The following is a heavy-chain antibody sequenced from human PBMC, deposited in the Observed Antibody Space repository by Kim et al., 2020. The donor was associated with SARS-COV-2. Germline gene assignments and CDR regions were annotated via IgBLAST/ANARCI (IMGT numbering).Heavy chain of an antibody. CDR3: ARDWRMVRGVKYYYGFDY. D-gene: IGHD3-10*01. J-gene: IGHJ4*02. V-gene: IGHV1-18*01. CDR1: GYTFTSYG. CDR2: ISAYNGNT. Sequence: ASVKVSCKASGYTFTSYGISWVRQAPGQGLEWMGWISAYNGNTNYAQKLQGRVTMTTDTSTSTAYMELRSLRSDDTAVYYCARDWRMVRGVKYYYGFDYWGQGTLVTVSS.